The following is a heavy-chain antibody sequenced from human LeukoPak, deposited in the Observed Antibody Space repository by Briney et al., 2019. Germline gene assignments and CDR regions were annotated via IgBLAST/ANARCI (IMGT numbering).Heavy chain of an antibody. CDR1: GDSVSSNSAA. Sequence: SRTLSLTCAISGDSVSSNSAAWNWIRQSPSRGLEWLGRTYYRSRWYNDSAVSVKSRVTINPDTSKSQFSLQLNSVTPEDTAVYYCARSWANAFDIWGQGTMVTVSS. J-gene: IGHJ3*02. CDR3: ARSWANAFDI. V-gene: IGHV6-1*01. CDR2: TYYRSRWYN. D-gene: IGHD6-13*01.